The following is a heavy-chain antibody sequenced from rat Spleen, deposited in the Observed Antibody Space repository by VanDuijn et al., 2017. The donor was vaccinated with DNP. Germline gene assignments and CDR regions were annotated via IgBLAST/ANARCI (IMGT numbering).Heavy chain of an antibody. D-gene: IGHD1-11*01. CDR2: ISYSGTT. J-gene: IGHJ1*01. CDR3: ARGLNYGGYKYYYWYFDF. Sequence: EVQFQESGPGLVKSSQSLSLTCSVTGYSITSNYWAWIRKFPGNKMEWMGYISYSGTTGYNPSLRSRISITRDTSKNQFLLQVNSVTTEDTATYYCARGLNYGGYKYYYWYFDFWGPGTMVTVSS. V-gene: IGHV3-1*01. CDR1: GYSITSNY.